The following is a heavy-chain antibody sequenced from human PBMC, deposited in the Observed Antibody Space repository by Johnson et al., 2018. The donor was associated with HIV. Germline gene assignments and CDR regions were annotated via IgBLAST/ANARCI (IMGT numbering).Heavy chain of an antibody. J-gene: IGHJ3*02. Sequence: QVLLLESGGGVVQPGRSLRLSCAASGFTLSHYGMHWVRQAPGKGLEWVALISYDGSNEYYADSVKGRFTISRDNSKNTLYLQMSSLRAEDTAVYYCAKDREAWYISRWSPTDAFDIWGQGTMVTVSS. CDR2: ISYDGSNE. CDR1: GFTLSHYG. V-gene: IGHV3-30*18. CDR3: AKDREAWYISRWSPTDAFDI. D-gene: IGHD6-13*01.